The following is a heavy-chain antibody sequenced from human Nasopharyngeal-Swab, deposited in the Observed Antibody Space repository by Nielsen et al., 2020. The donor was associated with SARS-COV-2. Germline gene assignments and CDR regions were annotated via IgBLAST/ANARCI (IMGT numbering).Heavy chain of an antibody. CDR3: TTDWDYSYHDY. Sequence: GESLKISCTASGFTFGDYAMSWFRQAPGKGLEWVGFIRSKAYGGTTEYAASVKGRFTISRDDSKSIAYLQMNSLKTEDTAVYYCTTDWDYSYHDYWGQGTLVTVSS. V-gene: IGHV3-49*03. J-gene: IGHJ4*02. CDR2: IRSKAYGGTT. D-gene: IGHD3-22*01. CDR1: GFTFGDYA.